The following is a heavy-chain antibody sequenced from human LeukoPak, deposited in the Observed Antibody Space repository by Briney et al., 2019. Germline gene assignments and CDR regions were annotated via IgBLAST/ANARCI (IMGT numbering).Heavy chain of an antibody. V-gene: IGHV3-21*01. CDR3: AKSYDNHNWYFHL. Sequence: PGGSLRLSCAASGFTFSDYNMNWVRQAPGKGLEWVSSISSSSTYIYNADSVKGRFTISRDNAKNSLYLQMDSLRAEDTAVYYCAKSYDNHNWYFHLWGRGTLVTVSS. J-gene: IGHJ2*01. CDR1: GFTFSDYN. D-gene: IGHD3-10*01. CDR2: ISSSSTYI.